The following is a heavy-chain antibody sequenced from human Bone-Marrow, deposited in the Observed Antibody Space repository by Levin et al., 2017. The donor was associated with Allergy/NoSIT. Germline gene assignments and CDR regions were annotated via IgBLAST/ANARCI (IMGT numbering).Heavy chain of an antibody. CDR2: ISASGDST. CDR3: AKKYYHRLDV. Sequence: SCAASGLSFSIYAMSWVRQAPGKGLEWVSYISASGDSTKNADSVEGRFTISRDNSKNTLYLQMNNLRAEDTALYYCAKKYYHRLDVWGQGTTVTVSS. CDR1: GLSFSIYA. J-gene: IGHJ6*02. V-gene: IGHV3-23*01.